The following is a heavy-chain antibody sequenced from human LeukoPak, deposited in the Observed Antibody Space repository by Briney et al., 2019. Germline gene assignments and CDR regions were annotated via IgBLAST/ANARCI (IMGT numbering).Heavy chain of an antibody. Sequence: PRRSLRISCAASGFTFRRYGMHWVRQAPGKGLEWVALIWYDGSKQSYTDSVRGRFTISRDDSKNMLYLQMNSLRDEDTAVYYCARDPATVVTHFDSWGQGTLVTVSS. CDR1: GFTFRRYG. CDR3: ARDPATVVTHFDS. CDR2: IWYDGSKQ. V-gene: IGHV3-33*01. D-gene: IGHD4-23*01. J-gene: IGHJ4*02.